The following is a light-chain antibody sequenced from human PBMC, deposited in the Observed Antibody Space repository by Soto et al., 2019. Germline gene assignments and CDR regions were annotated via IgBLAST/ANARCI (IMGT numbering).Light chain of an antibody. J-gene: IGLJ2*01. V-gene: IGLV7-46*01. Sequence: QTVVTQEPSLTVSPGGTVTLTFAASTGTVTTGHYSCWYQQKPGQSPRTLIYETNKKHSWTPDRFSGSLIGGRAALTLSGAHPDDEADYYCLLSHSHGVVFGGGTKLTFL. CDR3: LLSHSHGVV. CDR1: TGTVTTGHY. CDR2: ETN.